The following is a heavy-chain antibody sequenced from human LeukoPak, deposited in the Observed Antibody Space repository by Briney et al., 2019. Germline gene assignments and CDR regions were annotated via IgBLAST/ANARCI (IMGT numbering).Heavy chain of an antibody. Sequence: GGSLRLSCAASGFTFSSYAMSWVRPAPGKGLEWVSTISAAGGITYYADSVKGRFTISRDNSKNTLFLQMSSLRAEDTAVYYCAGYYCSSGTCRKYLDYWGQGTLVTVSS. D-gene: IGHD2-15*01. CDR2: ISAAGGIT. CDR3: AGYYCSSGTCRKYLDY. V-gene: IGHV3-23*01. J-gene: IGHJ4*02. CDR1: GFTFSSYA.